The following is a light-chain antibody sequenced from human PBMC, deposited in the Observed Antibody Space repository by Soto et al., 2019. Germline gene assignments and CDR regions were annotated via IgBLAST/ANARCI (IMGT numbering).Light chain of an antibody. CDR3: QQYHDSPMNT. J-gene: IGKJ2*01. Sequence: VLPQSPDTLSLSPGDRAPLSCRASQSVRSTFLAWYQQKPGQAPRLLIYGASNRAAGIPERFSGSASGTEFTLTISRLEPDDSAGYYCQQYHDSPMNTFGQGTKLQIK. CDR2: GAS. CDR1: QSVRSTF. V-gene: IGKV3-20*01.